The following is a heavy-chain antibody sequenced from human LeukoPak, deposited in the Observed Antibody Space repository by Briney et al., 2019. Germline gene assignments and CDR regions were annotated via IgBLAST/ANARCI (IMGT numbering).Heavy chain of an antibody. J-gene: IGHJ3*02. V-gene: IGHV4-38-2*01. CDR2: IYHSGST. CDR1: GYSISSGYY. Sequence: SETLSLTCAVSGYSISSGYYWGWIRQPPGKGLEWIGSIYHSGSTYYNPSLKSRVTISVDTSKNQFSLKLSSVTAADTAVYYCAICSSTRTHAFDIWGQETMVTVSS. D-gene: IGHD2-2*01. CDR3: AICSSTRTHAFDI.